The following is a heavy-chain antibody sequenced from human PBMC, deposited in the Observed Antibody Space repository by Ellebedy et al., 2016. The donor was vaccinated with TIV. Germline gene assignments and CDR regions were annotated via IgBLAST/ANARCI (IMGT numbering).Heavy chain of an antibody. CDR2: IYPGDSDT. CDR3: ARGVGDGYNYGAFDI. V-gene: IGHV5-51*01. D-gene: IGHD5-24*01. CDR1: GYRFTSYW. J-gene: IGHJ3*02. Sequence: GESLKISCKGSGYRFTSYWIGWVRQMPGKGLEWMGIIYPGDSDTRYSPSFPGQVTISADKSISTAYLQWSSLKASDTTMYYCARGVGDGYNYGAFDIWGQGTMVTVSS.